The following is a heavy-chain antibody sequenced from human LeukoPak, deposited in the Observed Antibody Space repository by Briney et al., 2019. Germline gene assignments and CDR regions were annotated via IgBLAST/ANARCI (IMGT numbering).Heavy chain of an antibody. J-gene: IGHJ6*02. V-gene: IGHV4-34*01. CDR1: GGSFSGYY. CDR3: ARNTYYDFWSGYPGNYYYGMDV. CDR2: INHSGST. D-gene: IGHD3-3*01. Sequence: PSETLSLTCAVYGGSFSGYYWSWIRQPPGKGLEWIGEINHSGSTNYNPSLKSRVTISVDTSKNQFSLKLSSVTAADTAVYYCARNTYYDFWSGYPGNYYYGMDVWGQGTTVTVSS.